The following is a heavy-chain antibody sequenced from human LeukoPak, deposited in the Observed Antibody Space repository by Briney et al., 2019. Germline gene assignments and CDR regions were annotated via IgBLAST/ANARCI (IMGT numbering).Heavy chain of an antibody. CDR3: AKGYSSSWYFPTLDY. Sequence: PGGSLRLSCAASGFTFDDYAMHWVRQAPGKGLEWVSGISWNSGSIGYADSVKGRFTISRDNAKNSLYLQMNSLRAEDMAFHYCAKGYSSSWYFPTLDYWGQGTLVTVSS. CDR2: ISWNSGSI. D-gene: IGHD6-13*01. J-gene: IGHJ4*02. V-gene: IGHV3-9*03. CDR1: GFTFDDYA.